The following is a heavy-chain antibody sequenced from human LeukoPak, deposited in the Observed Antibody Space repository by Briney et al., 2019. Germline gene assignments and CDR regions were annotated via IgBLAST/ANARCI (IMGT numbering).Heavy chain of an antibody. V-gene: IGHV3-23*01. Sequence: GGSLRLSCAASGFTFSSYDMNWVRQAPGKGLEWVSSISGSGGSTYSVDSVKGRFTVSRDNSKNTLYLQMNSLRAEDTAVYYCARTKPQQFDILSWGQGTLVTVSS. CDR3: ARTKPQQFDILS. CDR1: GFTFSSYD. D-gene: IGHD3-9*01. J-gene: IGHJ4*02. CDR2: ISGSGGST.